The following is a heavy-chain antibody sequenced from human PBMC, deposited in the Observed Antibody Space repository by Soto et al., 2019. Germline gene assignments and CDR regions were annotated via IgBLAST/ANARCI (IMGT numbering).Heavy chain of an antibody. V-gene: IGHV4-59*08. CDR2: IYYSGST. CDR1: GGSISSYY. CDR3: ARRSVAGPSWFDP. D-gene: IGHD6-19*01. J-gene: IGHJ5*02. Sequence: QVQLQESGPGLVKPSETLSLTCTVSGGSISSYYWSWIRQPPGKGLEWIGYIYYSGSTNYNPSLKGRVTISVDTSKNQFSLKLSSVTAADTAVYYCARRSVAGPSWFDPWGQGTLVTVSS.